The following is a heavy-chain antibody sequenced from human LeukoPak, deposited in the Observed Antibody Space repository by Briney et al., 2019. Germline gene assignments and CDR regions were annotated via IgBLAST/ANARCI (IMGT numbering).Heavy chain of an antibody. Sequence: SETLSLTCAVYGGSFCGYYWSWVRQPPGKGLEWVGEINHTGSTHYNPSLTSRVTISVHTSKNQCSLKLSAVTAADTAVYYGARELEVAADWGWFDHWGQGTLVTVSS. CDR2: INHTGST. CDR3: ARELEVAADWGWFDH. J-gene: IGHJ5*02. D-gene: IGHD6-19*01. CDR1: GGSFCGYY. V-gene: IGHV4-34*01.